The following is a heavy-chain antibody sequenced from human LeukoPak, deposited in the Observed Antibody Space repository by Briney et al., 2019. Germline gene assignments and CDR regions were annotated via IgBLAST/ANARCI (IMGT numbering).Heavy chain of an antibody. CDR2: INHSGST. CDR3: ARGPEGIAARPFDY. CDR1: GGSFSGYY. V-gene: IGHV4-34*01. J-gene: IGHJ4*02. D-gene: IGHD6-6*01. Sequence: SETLSLTCAVYGGSFSGYYWSWIRQPPGKGLEWIGEINHSGSTNYNPSLKSRVTISVDTSKNQFSLKLSSVTAADTAVYYCARGPEGIAARPFDYWGQGTLVTVSS.